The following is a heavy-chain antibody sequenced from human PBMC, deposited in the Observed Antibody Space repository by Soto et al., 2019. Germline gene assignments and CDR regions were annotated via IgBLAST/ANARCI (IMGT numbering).Heavy chain of an antibody. CDR1: GFTFSSYA. CDR3: ARAYEGDYFDY. D-gene: IGHD2-8*01. CDR2: ISYDGSNK. V-gene: IGHV3-30-3*01. J-gene: IGHJ4*02. Sequence: QVHLVESGGGVVQPGRSLRLSCAASGFTFSSYAMHWVRQAPGKGLEWVAVISYDGSNKYYADSVKGRFTISRDNSKNTRYLQMNSLRAEDTAVYYCARAYEGDYFDYWGQGTLVTVSS.